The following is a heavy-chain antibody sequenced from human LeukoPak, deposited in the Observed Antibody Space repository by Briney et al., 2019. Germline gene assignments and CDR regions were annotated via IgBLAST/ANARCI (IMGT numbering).Heavy chain of an antibody. CDR1: GFTFSNYA. J-gene: IGHJ4*02. CDR3: AKVGAKYCSGGTCYARWYFDY. Sequence: GGSLRLSCAASGFTFSNYAMSWVRQAPGKGLEWVSAISGSGGSTYYADSVKGRFTISRDNSNNTLYLQMNSLRVEDMALYYCAKVGAKYCSGGTCYARWYFDYWGQGTLVTVSS. V-gene: IGHV3-23*01. CDR2: ISGSGGST. D-gene: IGHD2-15*01.